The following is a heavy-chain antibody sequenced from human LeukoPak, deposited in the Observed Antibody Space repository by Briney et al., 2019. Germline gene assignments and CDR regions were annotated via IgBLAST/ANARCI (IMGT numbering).Heavy chain of an antibody. CDR3: ARGLDGLLWFGESPLDY. J-gene: IGHJ4*02. CDR1: GYTFTSHD. CDR2: MNPNSGNT. V-gene: IGHV1-8*01. Sequence: ASVKVSCKASGYTFTSHDINWVRQATGQGLEWMGWMNPNSGNTGYAQKFQGRVTMTRNTSISTAYMELSSLRSEDTAVYYCARGLDGLLWFGESPLDYWGQGTLVTVSS. D-gene: IGHD3-10*01.